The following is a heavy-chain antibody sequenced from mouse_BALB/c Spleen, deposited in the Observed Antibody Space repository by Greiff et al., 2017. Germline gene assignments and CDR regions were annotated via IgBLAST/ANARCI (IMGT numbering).Heavy chain of an antibody. Sequence: QVQLQQSGAELMKPGASVKISCKATGYTFSSYWIEWVKQRTGHGLEWIGEILPGSGSTNYNEKFKGKATFTADTSSNTAYMQLSSLTSEDSAVYYCASPSRGIYYDAGSLDYWGQGTTLTVSS. J-gene: IGHJ2*01. V-gene: IGHV1-9*01. D-gene: IGHD2-4*01. CDR2: ILPGSGST. CDR3: ASPSRGIYYDAGSLDY. CDR1: GYTFSSYW.